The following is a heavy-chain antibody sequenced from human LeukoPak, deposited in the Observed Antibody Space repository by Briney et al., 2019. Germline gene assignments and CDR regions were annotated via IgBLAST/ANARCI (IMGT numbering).Heavy chain of an antibody. Sequence: PGGSLRLSCAPSGFTFTSYSMSWVRQAPGKGLEWVSSMSGSGSTYYADSVKGRFTISRDNSKNTLYLQMNSLRAADTAVYYCAKDLRPQIPYGESPRGTAPMGYWGQGALVTVSS. D-gene: IGHD4-17*01. J-gene: IGHJ4*02. CDR1: GFTFTSYS. V-gene: IGHV3-23*01. CDR3: AKDLRPQIPYGESPRGTAPMGY. CDR2: MSGSGST.